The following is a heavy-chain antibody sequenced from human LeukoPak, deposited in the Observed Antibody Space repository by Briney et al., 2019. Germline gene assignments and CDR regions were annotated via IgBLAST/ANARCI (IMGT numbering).Heavy chain of an antibody. Sequence: GESLKISCKGSGYRFTSYWIGWVRQMPGKGLEWMGIIYPGDSDTRYSPSFQGQASISADKSISTAYLQWSSLKASDTAMYYCARPEEHGDYVHDVLDIWGQGTMVTVSS. V-gene: IGHV5-51*01. CDR3: ARPEEHGDYVHDVLDI. J-gene: IGHJ3*02. D-gene: IGHD4-17*01. CDR2: IYPGDSDT. CDR1: GYRFTSYW.